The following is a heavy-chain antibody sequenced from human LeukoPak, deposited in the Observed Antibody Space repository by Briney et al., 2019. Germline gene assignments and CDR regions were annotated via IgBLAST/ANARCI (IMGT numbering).Heavy chain of an antibody. CDR1: GFTFSNYR. Sequence: GGSLRLSCAASGFTFSNYRMNWVRQAPGKGLEWVSSISSSSIYIYYADSLKGRFTISRDNAKNSLYLQMNSLRAEDTALYYCARGRNQWLVYQRRGAFDIWGQGTMVTVSS. J-gene: IGHJ3*02. CDR2: ISSSSIYI. CDR3: ARGRNQWLVYQRRGAFDI. V-gene: IGHV3-21*01. D-gene: IGHD6-19*01.